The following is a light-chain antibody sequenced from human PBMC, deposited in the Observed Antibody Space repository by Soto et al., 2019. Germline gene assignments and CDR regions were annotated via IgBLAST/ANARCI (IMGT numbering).Light chain of an antibody. J-gene: IGLJ1*01. CDR3: SSSTGSSTPV. CDR1: SRDVGGYNY. V-gene: IGLV2-14*01. Sequence: QSVLTQPASVSASRGQSITISCTGTSRDVGGYNYGSWYQQHPGKAPKLMIYEVSNRSTGLSNRFSGSKSGNTASLTISALQAEDEADYYCSSSTGSSTPVFGSGTKVTVL. CDR2: EVS.